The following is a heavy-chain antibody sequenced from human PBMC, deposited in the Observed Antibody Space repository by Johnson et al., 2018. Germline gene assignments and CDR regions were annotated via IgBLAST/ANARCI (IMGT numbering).Heavy chain of an antibody. CDR2: IAGNSDTA. CDR3: AGDYGYGFDL. D-gene: IGHD5-18*01. Sequence: EVQLLESGGGLVQPGGSLRLSCAASGFTFSSRSMNWVRQAPGKGLEWISFIAGNSDTAYHADSVKGRFTISRDNGKNSLFLHMNSLRADDTAVYYCAGDYGYGFDLWGQGTMVSVSS. J-gene: IGHJ3*01. V-gene: IGHV3-48*01. CDR1: GFTFSSRS.